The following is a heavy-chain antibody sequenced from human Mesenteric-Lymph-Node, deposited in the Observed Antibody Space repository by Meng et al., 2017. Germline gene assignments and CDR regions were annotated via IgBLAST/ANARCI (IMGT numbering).Heavy chain of an antibody. V-gene: IGHV4-39*01. CDR1: GGSISTSGYY. J-gene: IGHJ5*02. D-gene: IGHD6-19*01. CDR3: VRSSAWVRTGFDP. CDR2: IGHSGFT. Sequence: LQRSGPGLVRPSETLSLTCSVSGGSISTSGYYWGWIRQPPGKGLEWIGSIGHSGFTYYTPSLKSRVTVSIDTSRNQFSLWLTSVTAADTAVYYCVRSSAWVRTGFDPWGQGTLVTVSS.